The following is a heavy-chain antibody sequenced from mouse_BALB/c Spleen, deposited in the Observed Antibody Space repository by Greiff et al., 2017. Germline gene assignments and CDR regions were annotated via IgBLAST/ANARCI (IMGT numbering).Heavy chain of an antibody. CDR2: IYPGSGNT. J-gene: IGHJ4*01. V-gene: IGHV1-77*01. CDR3: ARGGDYDAMDH. CDR1: GFTFTDYY. Sequence: QVQLQQSGAELARPGASVKLSCTASGFTFTDYYINWVKQRPGQGLEWIGEIYPGSGNTYYNEKFKGKATLTADKSSSTAYMQLSSLTSEDSAVYFCARGGDYDAMDHWGQGTSVTVSS.